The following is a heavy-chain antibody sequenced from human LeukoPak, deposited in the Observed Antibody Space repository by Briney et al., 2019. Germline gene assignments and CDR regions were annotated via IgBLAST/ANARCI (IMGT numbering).Heavy chain of an antibody. V-gene: IGHV4-59*01. D-gene: IGHD3-22*01. Sequence: SETLSLTCTVSGGSLSSYYWSWIRQPPGKGLEWIGYIYYSGSTNYNPSLKSRVTISVDTYKNQFSLKLSSVTAADTAVYYCARDGDYYDSSGYYYPNWFDPWGQGTLVTVSS. CDR3: ARDGDYYDSSGYYYPNWFDP. J-gene: IGHJ5*02. CDR1: GGSLSSYY. CDR2: IYYSGST.